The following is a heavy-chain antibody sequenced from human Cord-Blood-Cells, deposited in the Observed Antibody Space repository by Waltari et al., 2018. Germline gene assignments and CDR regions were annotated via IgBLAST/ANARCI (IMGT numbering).Heavy chain of an antibody. CDR2: MNPNSGNT. CDR3: ARPGSSWYAFDI. J-gene: IGHJ3*02. CDR1: GYTFTSHD. Sequence: QVQLEQTGAEATKPGTSAKVSCKASGYTFTSHDINWLRQATGQGLEWMGWMNPNSGNTGYAQKFQGRVTITRNTSISTAYMELSSLRSEDTAVYYCARPGSSWYAFDIWGQGTMVTVSS. V-gene: IGHV1-8*03. D-gene: IGHD6-13*01.